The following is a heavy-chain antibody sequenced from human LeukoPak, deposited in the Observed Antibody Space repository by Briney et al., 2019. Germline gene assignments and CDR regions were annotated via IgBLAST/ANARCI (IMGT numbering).Heavy chain of an antibody. CDR1: GGSFSTYY. V-gene: IGHV4-59*12. CDR2: IYYTGTT. Sequence: PSETLSLTCAVSGGSFSTYYWSWIRQSPGKGLEWIGFIYYTGTTNYNPSLKSRVTISVDTSKNQFSLKLSSVTAADTAVYYCARGVGDYGWYFDLWGRGTLVTVSS. D-gene: IGHD4-17*01. CDR3: ARGVGDYGWYFDL. J-gene: IGHJ2*01.